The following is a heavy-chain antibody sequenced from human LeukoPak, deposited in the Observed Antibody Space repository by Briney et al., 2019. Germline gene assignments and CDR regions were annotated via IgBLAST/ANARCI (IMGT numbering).Heavy chain of an antibody. V-gene: IGHV3-30-3*01. CDR2: ISYDGSNK. Sequence: GGSLRLSCAASGFRFSTSAMTWVRQAPGKGLDWVAVISYDGSNKYYADSVKGRFTISRDNSKNTLYLQMNSLRAEDTAVYYCARAPGDLYGDYFDVWGQGTTVTVSS. CDR3: ARAPGDLYGDYFDV. CDR1: GFRFSTSA. D-gene: IGHD4-17*01. J-gene: IGHJ6*02.